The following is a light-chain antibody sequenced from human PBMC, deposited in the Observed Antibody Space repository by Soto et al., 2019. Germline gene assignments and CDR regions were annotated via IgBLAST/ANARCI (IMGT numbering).Light chain of an antibody. CDR3: NSQTTSGIRV. CDR2: EVS. V-gene: IGLV1-47*01. CDR1: SSNIGSNY. J-gene: IGLJ1*01. Sequence: QSVLTQPPSASGTPGQRVTISCSGSSSNIGSNYVYWYQQLPGTAPKLLIYEVSYRPSGVSNRFSGSKSAYTASLTISGLQAEDEADYYCNSQTTSGIRVFGTGTKVTVL.